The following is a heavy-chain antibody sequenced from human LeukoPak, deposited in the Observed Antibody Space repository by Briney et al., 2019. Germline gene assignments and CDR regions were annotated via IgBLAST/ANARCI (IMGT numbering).Heavy chain of an antibody. J-gene: IGHJ4*02. D-gene: IGHD3-10*01. Sequence: SGPTLVNPTQTLTLTCTFSGFSLSTSGVGVGWIRQPPGKALEWLSLIYWDDDKRYSPSLKSRLTITKDTSKNQVLLTLTNMHPGDTAKYSGAHSRVYYYDWGVYSDYWGQGTLVTVSS. CDR1: GFSLSTSGVG. V-gene: IGHV2-5*02. CDR2: IYWDDDK. CDR3: AHSRVYYYDWGVYSDY.